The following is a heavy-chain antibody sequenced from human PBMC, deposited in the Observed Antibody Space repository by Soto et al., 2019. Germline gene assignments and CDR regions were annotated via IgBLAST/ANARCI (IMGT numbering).Heavy chain of an antibody. Sequence: QVQLQESGPGLVKPSGTLSLTCAVSSGSISSRNWWSWFRQPPGKGLEWIGEIYHSGSTNYNPSLKSRVTISVDKSKNQFSLKLSSVTAADTAVYYCARESLYYYRTFDYWGQGTLVTVSS. CDR1: SGSISSRNW. CDR3: ARESLYYYRTFDY. V-gene: IGHV4-4*02. CDR2: IYHSGST. J-gene: IGHJ4*02. D-gene: IGHD3-16*01.